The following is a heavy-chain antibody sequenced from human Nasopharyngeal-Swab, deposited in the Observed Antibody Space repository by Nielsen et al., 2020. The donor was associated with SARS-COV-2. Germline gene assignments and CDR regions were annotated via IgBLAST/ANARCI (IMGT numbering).Heavy chain of an antibody. J-gene: IGHJ6*03. CDR1: GFTFSSYW. V-gene: IGHV3-74*01. CDR3: ARVAAAGTLYYYYYMDV. Sequence: GESLKISCAASGFTFSSYWMHWVRQAPGKGLVWVSRINSDGSSTSYADSVKGRFTISRDNAKNTLYLQMNSPRAEDTAVYYCARVAAAGTLYYYYYMDVWGKGTTVTVSS. CDR2: INSDGSST. D-gene: IGHD6-13*01.